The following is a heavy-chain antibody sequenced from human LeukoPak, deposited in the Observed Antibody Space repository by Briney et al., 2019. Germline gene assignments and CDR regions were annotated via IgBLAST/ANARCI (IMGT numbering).Heavy chain of an antibody. V-gene: IGHV3-48*01. CDR1: GFTFSSYS. CDR2: ISSLSGTI. CDR3: ARGLQNRSSGRRFDVFHI. D-gene: IGHD6-6*01. J-gene: IGHJ3*02. Sequence: GGSLRLSCAASGFTFSSYSMNWVRQAPGEGLEWVSYISSLSGTIYYADSVKGRFTISRDNAKNSLYLQMDSLRAEDTAVYYCARGLQNRSSGRRFDVFHIWGQGTMVTVSS.